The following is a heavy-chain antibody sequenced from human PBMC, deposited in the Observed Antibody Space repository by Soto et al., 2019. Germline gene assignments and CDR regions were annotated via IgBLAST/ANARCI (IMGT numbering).Heavy chain of an antibody. D-gene: IGHD4-17*01. Sequence: SVKVSCKASGGTFSSYTMSWVRQTPGQGLEWMGRIIPILGIANYAQKFQGRVTITADKSTSTAYMELSSLRSEDTAVYYCARGYGDYVLEYFQHWGQGTLVTVSS. CDR2: IIPILGIA. CDR3: ARGYGDYVLEYFQH. J-gene: IGHJ1*01. CDR1: GGTFSSYT. V-gene: IGHV1-69*02.